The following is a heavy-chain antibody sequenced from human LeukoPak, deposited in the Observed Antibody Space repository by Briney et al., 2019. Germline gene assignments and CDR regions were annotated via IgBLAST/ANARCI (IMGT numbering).Heavy chain of an antibody. D-gene: IGHD3-9*01. CDR2: ISWNSGSI. CDR1: GFIFDDYA. CDR3: ARSHTGYDAFDI. V-gene: IGHV3-9*01. Sequence: GGSLRLSCAVSGFIFDDYAMHWVRQAPGKGLEWVSGISWNSGSIGYADSVKGRFTISRDNAKNSLYLQMHSLRAEDTALYYCARSHTGYDAFDIWGQGTMVTVSS. J-gene: IGHJ3*02.